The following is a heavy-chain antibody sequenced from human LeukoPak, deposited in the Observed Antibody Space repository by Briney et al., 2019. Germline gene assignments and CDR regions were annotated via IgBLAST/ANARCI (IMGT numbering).Heavy chain of an antibody. V-gene: IGHV3-30*04. CDR3: ARGGYYFHYYYGMDV. J-gene: IGHJ6*02. CDR1: GFTFSSYA. D-gene: IGHD2/OR15-2a*01. CDR2: ISYDGSNK. Sequence: GGSLRLSCAASGFTFSSYAMHWVRQAPGKGLEWVAVISYDGSNKYYADSVKGRFTISRDNSKNTLYLQMNSLRAEDTAVYYCARGGYYFHYYYGMDVWGQGTTVTVSS.